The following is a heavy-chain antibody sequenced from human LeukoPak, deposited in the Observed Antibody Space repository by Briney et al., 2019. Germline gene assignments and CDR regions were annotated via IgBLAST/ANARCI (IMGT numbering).Heavy chain of an antibody. Sequence: GGSLRLSCVASGFSFSTSWMTWVRQAPGKGLEWVANIRKDGREIHYVDSVKGRFTISRDNTKNSLYLQMSSLRAEDTAVYYCAGDGDSWKHFDYWGQGTLVTVSS. CDR1: GFSFSTSW. J-gene: IGHJ4*02. CDR3: AGDGDSWKHFDY. D-gene: IGHD1-1*01. CDR2: IRKDGREI. V-gene: IGHV3-7*01.